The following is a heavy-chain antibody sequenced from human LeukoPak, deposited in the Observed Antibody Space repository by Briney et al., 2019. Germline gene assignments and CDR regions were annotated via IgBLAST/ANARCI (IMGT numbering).Heavy chain of an antibody. J-gene: IGHJ5*02. CDR3: AREGTSGGLNWLDP. Sequence: SSETLSLTCTVAGGSISISSYYWTWIRQPAGKGLEWIGRIYTSGNTNYNPSLKSRVTMSVDTSKNQFSLRLSSVNAADTAVYFCAREGTSGGLNWLDPWGQGTLVTVSS. V-gene: IGHV4-61*02. D-gene: IGHD3-10*01. CDR1: GGSISISSYY. CDR2: IYTSGNT.